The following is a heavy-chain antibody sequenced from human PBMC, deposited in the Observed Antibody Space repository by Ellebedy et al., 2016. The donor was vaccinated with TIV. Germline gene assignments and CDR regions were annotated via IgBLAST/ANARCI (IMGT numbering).Heavy chain of an antibody. V-gene: IGHV3-9*01. D-gene: IGHD3-10*01. J-gene: IGHJ4*02. CDR2: ISWNSVTI. CDR3: ATSSDYYGSAFFDY. CDR1: GFTFDDYA. Sequence: SLKISXAASGFTFDDYAMYWVRQAPGKGLEWVSGISWNSVTIGYADSVKGRFTISRDNAKNSLFLQMSSLRAEDTALYYCATSSDYYGSAFFDYWGQGTLVTVSS.